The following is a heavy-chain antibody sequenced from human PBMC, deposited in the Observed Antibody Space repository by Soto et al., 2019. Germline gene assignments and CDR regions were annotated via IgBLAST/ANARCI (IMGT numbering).Heavy chain of an antibody. Sequence: GGSLGLSCAASGFTLISYVSHWARQAPGKGLEWVALISYDGGNEDYADSVKGRFTISRDNSENTLHLQMNTLRTEDTAVYYCAKGRQLAFDSWGQGTLVTVSS. V-gene: IGHV3-30*18. CDR2: ISYDGGNE. CDR1: GFTLISYV. CDR3: AKGRQLAFDS. J-gene: IGHJ4*02. D-gene: IGHD6-6*01.